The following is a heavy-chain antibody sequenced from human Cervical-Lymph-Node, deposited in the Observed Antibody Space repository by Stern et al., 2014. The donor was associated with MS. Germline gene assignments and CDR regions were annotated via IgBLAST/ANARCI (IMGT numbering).Heavy chain of an antibody. Sequence: VQLVQSGAEVKKPGASVKVSCTASGYIFTTYGMSWGRQAPGHGLEWMGWISTNNGDTSFAQKLQGRVAMTTDTSTSTAYMELRNLRSDDTAVYYCARDDYGTYYGLDVWGLGTPVTVSS. CDR2: ISTNNGDT. V-gene: IGHV1-18*01. J-gene: IGHJ6*02. CDR3: ARDDYGTYYGLDV. D-gene: IGHD4/OR15-4a*01. CDR1: GYIFTTYG.